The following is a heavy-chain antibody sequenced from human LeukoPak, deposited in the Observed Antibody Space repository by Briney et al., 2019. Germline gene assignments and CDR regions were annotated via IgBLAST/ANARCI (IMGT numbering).Heavy chain of an antibody. D-gene: IGHD3-10*01. CDR3: ARDYYGSGSYPDY. J-gene: IGHJ4*02. Sequence: GASVKVSCKASGYTFTGYYMHWVRQAPGQGLELMGWINPNSGGTNYAQKFQGRVTMTRDTSISTAYMELSRLRSDDTAVYYCARDYYGSGSYPDYWGQGTLVTVSS. V-gene: IGHV1-2*02. CDR1: GYTFTGYY. CDR2: INPNSGGT.